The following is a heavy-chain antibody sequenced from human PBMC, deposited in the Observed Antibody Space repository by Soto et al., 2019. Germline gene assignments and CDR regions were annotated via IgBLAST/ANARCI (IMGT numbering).Heavy chain of an antibody. CDR1: EFAFSSYA. J-gene: IGHJ6*02. Sequence: GGSLRLSCAASEFAFSSYAMSWVRQAPGKGLEWVSGISGSADSTYYADSVKGRFTISRDNSRNTLYLQMNSLRAEDAAVYYCARVSAGTTSYYYYGMDVWGQGTMVTVSS. CDR3: ARVSAGTTSYYYYGMDV. D-gene: IGHD1-1*01. V-gene: IGHV3-23*01. CDR2: ISGSADST.